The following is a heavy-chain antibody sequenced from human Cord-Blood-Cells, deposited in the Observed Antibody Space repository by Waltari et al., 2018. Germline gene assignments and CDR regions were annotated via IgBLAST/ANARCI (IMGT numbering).Heavy chain of an antibody. D-gene: IGHD6-6*01. V-gene: IGHV4-39*02. J-gene: IGHJ4*02. CDR1: GGSLSSRSSY. Sequence: QLQLQESGPGLVKPSETLSLTCTVSGGSLSSRSSYWGWIRQPPGKGLEWIGSIYYSGSTYYNPSLKSRVTISVDTSKNQFSLKLSSVTAADTAVYYCARDDGQLVPFDYWGQGTLVTVSS. CDR3: ARDDGQLVPFDY. CDR2: IYYSGST.